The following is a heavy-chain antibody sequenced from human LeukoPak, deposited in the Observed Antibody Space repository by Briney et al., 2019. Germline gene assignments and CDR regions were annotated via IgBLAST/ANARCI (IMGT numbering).Heavy chain of an antibody. CDR3: ARSEKGYSSGWYPTGY. CDR1: GGSISSSSYY. CDR2: IYYSGST. Sequence: PSETLSLTCTVSGGSISSSSYYWGWIRQPPGKGLEWIGSIYYSGSTYYNPSLKSRVTISVDTSKNQFSLKLSSVTAADTAVYYCARSEKGYSSGWYPTGYWGQGAQVTVSS. J-gene: IGHJ4*02. D-gene: IGHD6-19*01. V-gene: IGHV4-39*07.